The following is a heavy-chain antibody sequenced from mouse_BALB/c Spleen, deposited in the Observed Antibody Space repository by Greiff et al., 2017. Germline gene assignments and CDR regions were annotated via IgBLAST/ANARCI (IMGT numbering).Heavy chain of an antibody. J-gene: IGHJ1*01. CDR2: IDPYDSET. CDR1: GYTFTSYW. D-gene: IGHD1-2*01. V-gene: IGHV1-74*01. Sequence: VKLMESGAELVRPGASVKLSCKASGYTFTSYWMNWVKQRPEQGLEWIGRIDPYDSETHYNQKFKDKAILTVDKSSSTAYMQLSSLTSEDSAVYYCAREPKRATATRYFDVWGAGTTVTVSS. CDR3: AREPKRATATRYFDV.